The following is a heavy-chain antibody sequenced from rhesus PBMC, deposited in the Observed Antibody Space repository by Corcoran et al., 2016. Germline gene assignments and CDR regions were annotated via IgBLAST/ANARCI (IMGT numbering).Heavy chain of an antibody. CDR2: ISGSGGST. D-gene: IGHD6-13*01. CDR1: GVSISSDY. Sequence: QLQLQESGPGLVKPSETLSLTGAVSGVSISSDYWSWIRQPPGKGLGWIGRISGSGGSTDYNPTLKSRVTISTDTSKNQFSLKLSSVTAADTAVYYCARGWLAAGPRLDVWGRGVLVTVSS. J-gene: IGHJ5-2*02. CDR3: ARGWLAAGPRLDV. V-gene: IGHV4-173*01.